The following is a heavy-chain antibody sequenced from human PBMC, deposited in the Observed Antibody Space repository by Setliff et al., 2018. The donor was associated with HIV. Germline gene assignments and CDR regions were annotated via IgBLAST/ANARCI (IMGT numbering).Heavy chain of an antibody. Sequence: NPSETLSLTCTVSGGSISSRSYYWSWLRQPAGKGLEWIGRIYSNGNTGYNPSLKSRVTISEDTSKNQFSLKVNSVTAADTAMYFCARESPDGLDYWGQGTLVTVSS. CDR1: GGSISSRSYY. CDR3: ARESPDGLDY. J-gene: IGHJ4*02. D-gene: IGHD2-8*01. CDR2: IYSNGNT. V-gene: IGHV4-61*02.